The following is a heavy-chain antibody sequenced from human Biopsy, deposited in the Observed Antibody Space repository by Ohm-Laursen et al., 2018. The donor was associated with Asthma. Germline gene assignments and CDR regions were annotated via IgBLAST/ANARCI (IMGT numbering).Heavy chain of an antibody. J-gene: IGHJ3*01. CDR2: IIPISLTP. Sequence: SSVKVSCKGSRDIFSSYGFSWVRQAPGQGLEWMGGIIPISLTPSYARKFRGRVTISADEYTRTAYMELSSLRSEDTAVYYCARDPSYFDPSVEGWHLWGQGTMVTVSS. CDR1: RDIFSSYG. CDR3: ARDPSYFDPSVEGWHL. D-gene: IGHD3-22*01. V-gene: IGHV1-69*01.